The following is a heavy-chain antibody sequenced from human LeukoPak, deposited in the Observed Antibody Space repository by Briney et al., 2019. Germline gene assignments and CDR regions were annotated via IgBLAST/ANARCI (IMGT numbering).Heavy chain of an antibody. V-gene: IGHV3-23*01. D-gene: IGHD2-2*01. CDR2: ISADGRTT. Sequence: GGSLRLSCAASGFTFSNYAMSWVRQAPGKGLEWVSTISADGRTTYYADSVKGRFTVSREYSKNTLYLHLNSLRAEDTAVYHCAKVGCSTTSCYAGDDYWGQGTLVIISA. CDR1: GFTFSNYA. J-gene: IGHJ4*02. CDR3: AKVGCSTTSCYAGDDY.